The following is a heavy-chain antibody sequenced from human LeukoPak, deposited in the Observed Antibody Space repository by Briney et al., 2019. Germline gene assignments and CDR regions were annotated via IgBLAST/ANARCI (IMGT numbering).Heavy chain of an antibody. CDR2: ISSSSSYI. V-gene: IGHV3-21*01. CDR1: GFTFSSYS. J-gene: IGHJ1*01. Sequence: GGSLRLSCAASGFTFSSYSMNWVRQAPGKGLEWVSSISSSSSYICYADSVKGRFTIPRDNAKNSLYLQMNSLRAEDTAVYYCARDPDYGGNPGYFQHWGQGTLVTVSS. CDR3: ARDPDYGGNPGYFQH. D-gene: IGHD4-23*01.